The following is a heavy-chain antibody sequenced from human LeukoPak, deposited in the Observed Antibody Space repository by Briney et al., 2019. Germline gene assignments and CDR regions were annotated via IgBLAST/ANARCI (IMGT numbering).Heavy chain of an antibody. CDR2: IYYSGST. CDR1: GGSISSGGYY. Sequence: SETLSLTCTVPGGSISSGGYYWSWIRQHPGKGLEWIGYIYYSGSTYYNPSLKSRVTISVDTSKNQFSLKLSSVTAADTAAYYCAAQDVNWFDPWGQGTLVTVSS. CDR3: AAQDVNWFDP. V-gene: IGHV4-31*03. J-gene: IGHJ5*02. D-gene: IGHD2-15*01.